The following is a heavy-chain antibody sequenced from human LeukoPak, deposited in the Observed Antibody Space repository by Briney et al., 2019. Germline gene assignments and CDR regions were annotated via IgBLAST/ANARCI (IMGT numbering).Heavy chain of an antibody. D-gene: IGHD2-2*01. CDR1: GYTFTSYY. V-gene: IGHV1-46*01. CDR3: ARDGYSSTSLEYYFDY. J-gene: IGHJ4*02. Sequence: EASVKVSCKASGYTFTSYYMHWVRQAPGQGLEWMGIINPSGGSTSYAQKFQGRVTMTRDTSTSTVYMELSSLRSEDTAVYYCARDGYSSTSLEYYFDYWGQGTLVTVSS. CDR2: INPSGGST.